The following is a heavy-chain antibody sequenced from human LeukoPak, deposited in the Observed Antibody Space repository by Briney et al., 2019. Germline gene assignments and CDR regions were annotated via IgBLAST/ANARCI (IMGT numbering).Heavy chain of an antibody. V-gene: IGHV3-66*01. J-gene: IGHJ4*02. D-gene: IGHD3-16*01. CDR2: IYSGGST. Sequence: GGSLRLSCAASGFTFSSYSMNWVRQAPGKGLEWVSVIYSGGSTYYADSVKGRFTISRDNSKNTLYLQMNSLRAEDTAVYYCARSMGGRYYFDYWGQGTLVTVSS. CDR3: ARSMGGRYYFDY. CDR1: GFTFSSYS.